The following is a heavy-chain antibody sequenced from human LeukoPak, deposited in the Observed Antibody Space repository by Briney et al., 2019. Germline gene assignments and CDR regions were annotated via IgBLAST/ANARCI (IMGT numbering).Heavy chain of an antibody. J-gene: IGHJ4*02. CDR1: GGSISNGGYS. CDR2: IYHSGST. CDR3: ARGNHYYDSSGYELPFDY. V-gene: IGHV4-30-2*01. D-gene: IGHD3-22*01. Sequence: SQTLSLTCAVSGGSISNGGYSWSWIRQPPGKGLEWIGYIYHSGSTYYNPSLKSRVTISVDRSKNQFSLKLSSVTAADTAVYYCARGNHYYDSSGYELPFDYWGQGTLVTVSS.